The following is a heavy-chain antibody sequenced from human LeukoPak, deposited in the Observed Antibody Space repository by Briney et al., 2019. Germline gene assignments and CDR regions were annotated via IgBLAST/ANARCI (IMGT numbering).Heavy chain of an antibody. Sequence: GGSLRLSCTASGFSFSSYTMNWVRQAPGKGLEWVSSISSRYIYIYYADSVKGRFTISRDSAKNSLYLQMNSLRGEDTAVYYCARVGYTYGSDYWGQGTVVPVSS. CDR3: ARVGYTYGSDY. V-gene: IGHV3-21*01. CDR2: ISSRYIYI. D-gene: IGHD5-18*01. J-gene: IGHJ4*02. CDR1: GFSFSSYT.